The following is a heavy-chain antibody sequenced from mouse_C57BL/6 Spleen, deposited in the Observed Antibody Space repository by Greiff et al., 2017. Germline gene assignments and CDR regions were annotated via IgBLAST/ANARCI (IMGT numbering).Heavy chain of an antibody. Sequence: EVMLVESGGGLVKPGGSLKLSCAASGFTFSDYGMHWVRQAPEKGLEWVAYISSGSSTIYYADTVKGRFTISRDNAKNTLFLQMTSLRSEDTAMYYCARLLLRRYYAMDYWGQGTSVTVSS. CDR1: GFTFSDYG. J-gene: IGHJ4*01. CDR3: ARLLLRRYYAMDY. V-gene: IGHV5-17*01. D-gene: IGHD1-1*01. CDR2: ISSGSSTI.